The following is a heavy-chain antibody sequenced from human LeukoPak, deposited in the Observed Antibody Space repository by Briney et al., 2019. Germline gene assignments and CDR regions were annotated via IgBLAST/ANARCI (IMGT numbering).Heavy chain of an antibody. Sequence: ASVEVSCKASGYTFTSYAMNWVRQAPGQGLEWMGIINPSGGSTSYAQKFQGRVTMTRDTSTSTVYMELSSLRSEDTAVYYCARFPNTAMVMGLEYYYYGMDVWGQGTTVTVSS. CDR2: INPSGGST. D-gene: IGHD5-18*01. V-gene: IGHV1-46*01. CDR3: ARFPNTAMVMGLEYYYYGMDV. CDR1: GYTFTSYA. J-gene: IGHJ6*02.